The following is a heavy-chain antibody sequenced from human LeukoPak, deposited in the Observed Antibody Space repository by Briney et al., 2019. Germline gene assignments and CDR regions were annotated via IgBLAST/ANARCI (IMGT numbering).Heavy chain of an antibody. CDR3: ARRGYDILTGYSWYNWFDP. V-gene: IGHV3-23*01. D-gene: IGHD3-9*01. CDR1: GFTFTSYA. Sequence: PGGSLRLSCAASGFTFTSYAMSWVRQAPGKGLEWVSFVSGSGTTTHYADSVKGRFTISRDDSKNTLYLQMNSLRVEDTAVYYCARRGYDILTGYSWYNWFDPWGQGALVTVSS. J-gene: IGHJ5*02. CDR2: VSGSGTTT.